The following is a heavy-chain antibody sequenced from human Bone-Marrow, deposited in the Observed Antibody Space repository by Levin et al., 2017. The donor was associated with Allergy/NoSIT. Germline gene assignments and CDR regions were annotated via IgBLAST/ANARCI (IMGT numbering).Heavy chain of an antibody. CDR3: ATLLGIVTTFDN. D-gene: IGHD4-11*01. J-gene: IGHJ4*02. CDR1: GFSFAPSY. V-gene: IGHV3-7*01. Sequence: PGGSLRLSCAASGFSFAPSYMSWVRQAPGKGLEWVATIKYDESEGYYVDSVKGRFTISRDSAEGSHYLLMNSLRAEDTAVYYCATLLGIVTTFDNWGQGTLVTVSS. CDR2: IKYDESEG.